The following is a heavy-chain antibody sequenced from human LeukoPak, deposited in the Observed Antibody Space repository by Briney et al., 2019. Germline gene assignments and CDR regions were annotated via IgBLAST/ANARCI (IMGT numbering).Heavy chain of an antibody. V-gene: IGHV1-18*01. D-gene: IGHD6-13*01. CDR3: ARDPPGGGQQLVPYGMDV. J-gene: IGHJ6*02. CDR2: ISAYNGNT. CDR1: GYTFTSYG. Sequence: ASVKVSCKASGYTFTSYGISWVRQAPGQGLEWMGWISAYNGNTNYAQKLQGRVTMTTDTSTSTAYMELGSLRSDDTAVYYCARDPPGGGQQLVPYGMDVWGQGTTVTVSS.